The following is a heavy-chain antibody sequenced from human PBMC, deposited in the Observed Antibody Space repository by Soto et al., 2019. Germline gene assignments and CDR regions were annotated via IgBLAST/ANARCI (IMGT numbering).Heavy chain of an antibody. Sequence: QVQLQESGPGLVKSSETLSLTCTVSGGSISGYYWSWIRQPAGKGLEWIGRLYTMGSTNYNPSLQSLVTMSVDTSKNEFSLKVSSVTAADTAVYFCARVRDYGLGTNRHYYGMDVWGQGTTVTVSS. D-gene: IGHD3-10*01. V-gene: IGHV4-4*07. CDR2: LYTMGST. J-gene: IGHJ6*02. CDR3: ARVRDYGLGTNRHYYGMDV. CDR1: GGSISGYY.